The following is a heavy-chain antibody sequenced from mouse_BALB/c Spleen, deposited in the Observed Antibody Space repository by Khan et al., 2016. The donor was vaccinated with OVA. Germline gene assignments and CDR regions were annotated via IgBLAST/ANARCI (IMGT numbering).Heavy chain of an antibody. CDR1: GYSITSDYA. CDR3: ARSVTVTTVVATNFDN. Sequence: EVQLQESGPGLVKPSQSLSLTCTVTGYSITSDYAWNWIRQFPGNKLEWMGYIRYSGRTSYNPSLKSRISITPDTSKNQFFLQLNSVTTEDTATVHRARSVTVTTVVATNFDNWGQGTTLTVSS. CDR2: IRYSGRT. J-gene: IGHJ2*01. D-gene: IGHD1-1*01. V-gene: IGHV3-2*02.